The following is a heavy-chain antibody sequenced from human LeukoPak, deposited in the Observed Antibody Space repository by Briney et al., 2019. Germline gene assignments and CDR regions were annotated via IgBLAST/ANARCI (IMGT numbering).Heavy chain of an antibody. Sequence: PSETLSLTCTVSGXSISSSSNYWGWIRQPPGKGREWIGTIYYSGTTYYNPSLKSRVTISVDTSRNQFSLKLSSVTAADTAVYYCARQVAGYCSGGDRYPIWGQGTMVTVSS. J-gene: IGHJ3*02. CDR3: ARQVAGYCSGGDRYPI. CDR2: IYYSGTT. CDR1: GXSISSSSNY. D-gene: IGHD2-15*01. V-gene: IGHV4-39*01.